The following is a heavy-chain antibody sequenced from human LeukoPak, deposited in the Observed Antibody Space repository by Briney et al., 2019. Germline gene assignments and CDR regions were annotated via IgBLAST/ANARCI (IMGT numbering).Heavy chain of an antibody. J-gene: IGHJ6*02. V-gene: IGHV3-11*01. Sequence: GGSLRLSCAASGFTFSDYYMSWIRQAPGKGLEWVSYISSSGSTIYYADSVKGRFTISRDNAKNSLYLQMNSLRAEDTAVYYCARAYCSGSSCYYNYYYYDMDVWGQGTTVTVSS. CDR3: ARAYCSGSSCYYNYYYYDMDV. D-gene: IGHD2-15*01. CDR2: ISSSGSTI. CDR1: GFTFSDYY.